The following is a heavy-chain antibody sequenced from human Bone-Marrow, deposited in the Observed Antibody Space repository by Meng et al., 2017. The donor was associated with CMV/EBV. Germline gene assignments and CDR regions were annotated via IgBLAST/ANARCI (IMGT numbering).Heavy chain of an antibody. CDR1: GFSFSCSA. V-gene: IGHV3-73*01. Sequence: GEFLKISCAASGFSFSCSAMHWVRQASWKGLEWVGRIRSKANSYATAYAASVKGRFTISRDDSKNTAYLKLNSLKTEETAVYYCTRLTYYYDSSGLNDAFDIWGQGTRVTVSS. CDR3: TRLTYYYDSSGLNDAFDI. J-gene: IGHJ3*02. D-gene: IGHD3-22*01. CDR2: IRSKANSYAT.